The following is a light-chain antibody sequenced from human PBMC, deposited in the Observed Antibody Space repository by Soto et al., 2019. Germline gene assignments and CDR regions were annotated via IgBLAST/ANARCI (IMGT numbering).Light chain of an antibody. CDR3: KQYNSYST. J-gene: IGKJ1*01. V-gene: IGKV1-5*01. CDR1: QSISRW. Sequence: DIQMTKSASTLSASLADRVTIAFRASQSISRWSGWYQQKQGKAHKLMIYDASSLESGVPSRFSGSGSGKEFTLTISSLQHDDFATYYCKQYNSYSTFGQGTKVDI. CDR2: DAS.